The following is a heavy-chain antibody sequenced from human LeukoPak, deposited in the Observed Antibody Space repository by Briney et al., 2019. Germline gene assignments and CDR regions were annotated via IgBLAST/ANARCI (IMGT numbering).Heavy chain of an antibody. CDR3: AGVRAGGNRAFDV. V-gene: IGHV3-74*01. J-gene: IGHJ3*01. D-gene: IGHD4-23*01. CDR1: GFTFSSYW. CDR2: IDPDDSGS. Sequence: LGGSLRLSCAASGFTFSSYWMHWVRQAPGEGLVWVSRIDPDDSGSTYADSVKGRFTISRDNAKNTLWLQMNSLRADDTAVYYCAGVRAGGNRAFDVWGQGTVVAVSS.